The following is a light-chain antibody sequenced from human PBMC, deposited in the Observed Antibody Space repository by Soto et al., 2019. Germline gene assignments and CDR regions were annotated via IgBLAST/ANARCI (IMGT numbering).Light chain of an antibody. V-gene: IGKV3-20*01. CDR2: GAS. CDR3: QQYGSSPLT. Sequence: IVLTLSPGTLSLSPGERATLSCRASQSVSSSYLAWYQQKPGQAPRLLIYGASSRATGIPDRFSGSGSGTDFTLTISRLEPEDCAVYYCQQYGSSPLTFGPGTKVDIK. CDR1: QSVSSSY. J-gene: IGKJ3*01.